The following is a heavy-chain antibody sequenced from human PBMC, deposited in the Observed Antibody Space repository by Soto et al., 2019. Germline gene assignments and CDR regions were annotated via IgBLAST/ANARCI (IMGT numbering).Heavy chain of an antibody. V-gene: IGHV4-39*01. D-gene: IGHD1-1*01. CDR2: IYYSGST. CDR1: GGSISSSSYY. CDR3: ARLGRRGTERIVVGY. Sequence: PSETLSLTCTASGGSISSSSYYWGWIRQPPGKGLEWIGSIYYSGSTYYNPSLKSRVTISVDTSKNQFSLKLSSVTAADTAVYYCARLGRRGTERIVVGYWGQGTLVTVSS. J-gene: IGHJ4*02.